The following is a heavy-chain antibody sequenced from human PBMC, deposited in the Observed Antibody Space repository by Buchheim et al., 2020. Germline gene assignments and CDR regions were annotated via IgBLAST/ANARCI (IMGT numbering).Heavy chain of an antibody. Sequence: EVQLVESGGGLVQPGGSLRLSCAASGFIFSSYSMNWVRQAPGKGLEWVSYISSSSSTIYYADSVKGRFTISRDNAKNSLYLQMNSLRAEDTAVYYCARELQSSSFFDYYYGMDVWGQGTT. CDR2: ISSSSSTI. D-gene: IGHD6-6*01. V-gene: IGHV3-48*04. J-gene: IGHJ6*02. CDR3: ARELQSSSFFDYYYGMDV. CDR1: GFIFSSYS.